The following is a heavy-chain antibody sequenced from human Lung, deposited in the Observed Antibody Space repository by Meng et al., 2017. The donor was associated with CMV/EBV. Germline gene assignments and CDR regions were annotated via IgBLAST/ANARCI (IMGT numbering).Heavy chain of an antibody. CDR3: TRWHSGSNFDY. Sequence: GESLKISCTVSGFTFGDFAMTWVRQAPGKGLEWVGFIRRKGYGRTTEYAASVKGRFTISRDDSKSIAYLQMNSLKTEDTAVYYCTRWHSGSNFDYWGQGTLVTVSS. D-gene: IGHD1-26*01. CDR2: IRRKGYGRTT. J-gene: IGHJ4*02. CDR1: GFTFGDFA. V-gene: IGHV3-49*04.